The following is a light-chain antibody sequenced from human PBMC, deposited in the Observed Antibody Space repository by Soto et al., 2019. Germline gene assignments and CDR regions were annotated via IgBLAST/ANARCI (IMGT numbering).Light chain of an antibody. CDR3: QSYASSLSANFV. CDR1: SSNIGAGYD. CDR2: GND. Sequence: QAVVTQPPSVSGAPGQRVTISCTGSSSNIGAGYDVHWYQQLPGTAPKLLIYGNDNRPSGVSDRFSGSKSDTSASLAITGLRAEDEADDYCQSYASSLSANFVFGTGTKLTVL. J-gene: IGLJ1*01. V-gene: IGLV1-40*01.